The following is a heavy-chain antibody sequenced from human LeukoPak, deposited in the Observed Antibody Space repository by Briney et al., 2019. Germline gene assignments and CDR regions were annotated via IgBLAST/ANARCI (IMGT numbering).Heavy chain of an antibody. CDR3: VRDLGYYYDSSGYTP. D-gene: IGHD3-22*01. V-gene: IGHV1-69*04. CDR2: IIPILGIA. J-gene: IGHJ5*02. Sequence: SVKVSCKASGGTFSSYAISWVRQAPGQGLEWMGRIIPILGIANYAQKFQGRVTITADKSTSTAYMELSSLRSEDTAVYYCVRDLGYYYDSSGYTPWGQGTLVTVSS. CDR1: GGTFSSYA.